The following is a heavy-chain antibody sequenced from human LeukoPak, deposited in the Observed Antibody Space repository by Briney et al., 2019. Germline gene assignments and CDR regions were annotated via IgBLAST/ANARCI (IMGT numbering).Heavy chain of an antibody. Sequence: SETLSLTCTVSGGSISSGSYYWSWIRQPAGKGLDWIGRIYTSGSTNYNPSLKSRVTISVDTSKNQFSLKLSSVTAADTAVYYCVSSIAVAGSYYFDYWGQGTLVTVSS. V-gene: IGHV4-61*02. D-gene: IGHD6-19*01. CDR1: GGSISSGSYY. CDR3: VSSIAVAGSYYFDY. CDR2: IYTSGST. J-gene: IGHJ4*02.